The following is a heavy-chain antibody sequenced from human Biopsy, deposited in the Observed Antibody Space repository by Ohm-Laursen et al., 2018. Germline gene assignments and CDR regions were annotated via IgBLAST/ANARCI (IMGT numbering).Heavy chain of an antibody. J-gene: IGHJ5*02. V-gene: IGHV4-34*01. CDR1: GGSLSGYY. CDR3: ARTPRDSFWSGSYKRGLWFDP. D-gene: IGHD3-3*01. CDR2: VYNGGIT. Sequence: SETLSLTCAVYGGSLSGYYWNWIRQSPGKGLEWIGHVYNGGITDYNPSLKSRVTISKDTSKNQFSLQLSSVTAADTAVYYCARTPRDSFWSGSYKRGLWFDPWGQGTLVTVSS.